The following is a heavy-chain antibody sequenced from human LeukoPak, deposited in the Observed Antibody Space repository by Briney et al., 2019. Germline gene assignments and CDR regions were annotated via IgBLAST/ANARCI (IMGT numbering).Heavy chain of an antibody. D-gene: IGHD6-19*01. Sequence: PGGSLRLSCAASGFTVSSNSMTWVRQAPGKGLEWVSILFNGGGANYADSVEGRVTISRDNSRNTLFLQMNSLRDEDTAVYYCARRDTTGWFHHFDYWGQGTLVTVSS. CDR2: LFNGGGA. J-gene: IGHJ4*02. CDR3: ARRDTTGWFHHFDY. CDR1: GFTVSSNS. V-gene: IGHV3-53*01.